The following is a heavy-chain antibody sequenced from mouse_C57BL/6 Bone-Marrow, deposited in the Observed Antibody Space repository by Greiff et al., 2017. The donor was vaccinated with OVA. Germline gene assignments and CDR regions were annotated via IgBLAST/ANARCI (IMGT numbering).Heavy chain of an antibody. CDR2: IRSKSNNYAT. V-gene: IGHV10-1*01. D-gene: IGHD3-1*01. J-gene: IGHJ3*01. CDR1: GFSFNTYA. Sequence: EVQRVESGGGLVQPKGSLKVSGAASGFSFNTYAMNWVRQAPGTGLEWVARIRSKSNNYATYYADSVKDSYTISRDDSERMLYLQMNNLKTADTALYYCVRQRWHVEGVAFWGQGTLITVSS. CDR3: VRQRWHVEGVAF.